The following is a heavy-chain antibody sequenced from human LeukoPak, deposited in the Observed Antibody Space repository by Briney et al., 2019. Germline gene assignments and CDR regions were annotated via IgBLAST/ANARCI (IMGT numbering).Heavy chain of an antibody. D-gene: IGHD1-26*01. Sequence: PXGSLRLSCAASGFTFTSYSMNWVRQAPGKGLEWVSTISGGGGSTYYADSVKGRFTISRDNSKNTLYLQVNSLRAEDTAVYYCAKGGKWDVTPFDYWGQGTLVTVSS. V-gene: IGHV3-23*01. CDR3: AKGGKWDVTPFDY. CDR1: GFTFTSYS. CDR2: ISGGGGST. J-gene: IGHJ4*02.